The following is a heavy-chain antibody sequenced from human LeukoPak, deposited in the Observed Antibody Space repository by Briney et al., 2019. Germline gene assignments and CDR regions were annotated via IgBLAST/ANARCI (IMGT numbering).Heavy chain of an antibody. CDR3: ARNRYYGSSGYPDFDY. V-gene: IGHV1-46*01. CDR1: GYTFTSYY. J-gene: IGHJ4*02. D-gene: IGHD3-22*01. CDR2: INPSGGST. Sequence: ASVKVSCKASGYTFTSYYMHWVRQAPGQGLEWMGIINPSGGSTSYAQKFQGRFTMTTDTFRSTAYMELRSLRSDDTAVYYCARNRYYGSSGYPDFDYWGQGTLVTVSS.